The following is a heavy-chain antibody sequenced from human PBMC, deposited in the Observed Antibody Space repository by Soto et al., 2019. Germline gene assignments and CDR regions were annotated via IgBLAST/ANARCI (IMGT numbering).Heavy chain of an antibody. CDR1: GFTFSSYG. J-gene: IGHJ4*02. V-gene: IGHV3-33*01. CDR2: IWYDGSNK. CDR3: ARDTTVTTSYFDY. D-gene: IGHD4-4*01. Sequence: GGSLRLSFAASGFTFSSYGMHWVRQAPGKGLEWVAVIWYDGSNKYYADSVKGRFTISRDNSKNTLYLQMNSLRAEDTAVYHCARDTTVTTSYFDYWRQGTLVTVSS.